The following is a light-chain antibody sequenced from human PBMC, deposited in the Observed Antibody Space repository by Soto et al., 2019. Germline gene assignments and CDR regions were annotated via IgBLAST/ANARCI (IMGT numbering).Light chain of an antibody. J-gene: IGKJ1*01. CDR1: QSVSSSY. CDR2: GAS. V-gene: IGKV3-20*01. Sequence: IVLTQSPGTLSLSPWERATLSCRASQSVSSSYLAWYQQKPGQAPRLLIYGASSRATGIPDRFSGSGSGTDFTLTISRLEPEDFAVYYCQQYRTSPPTWTFGQGTKVDIK. CDR3: QQYRTSPPTWT.